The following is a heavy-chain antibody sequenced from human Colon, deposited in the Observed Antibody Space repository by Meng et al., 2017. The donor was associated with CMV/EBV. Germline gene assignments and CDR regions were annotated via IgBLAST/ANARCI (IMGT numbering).Heavy chain of an antibody. CDR2: ISSNDGST. CDR1: GFTFSGYA. V-gene: IGHV3-23*01. CDR3: TKDIRRRFDN. J-gene: IGHJ4*02. Sequence: GESLKISCAASGFTFSGYAMSWVRQAPGKGLEWVSSISSNDGSTYYADSVKGRFTVSRDNSKNSLYLQMNSLRAEDTAIYFCTKDIRRRFDNWGQGTLVTVSS.